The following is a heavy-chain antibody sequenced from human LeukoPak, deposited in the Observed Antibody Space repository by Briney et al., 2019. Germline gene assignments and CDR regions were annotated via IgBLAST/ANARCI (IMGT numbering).Heavy chain of an antibody. CDR2: IYYTGST. D-gene: IGHD6-19*01. V-gene: IGHV4-59*01. CDR1: GGSISSYY. CDR3: ARGRRQWLFDY. Sequence: MTSETLSLTCTVSGGSISSYYWSWIRQPPGKGLEWIGYIYYTGSTSYNPSLRSRVTISVDTSKNQFSLKLSSVTAADTAVYYCARGRRQWLFDYWGQGTLVTVSS. J-gene: IGHJ4*02.